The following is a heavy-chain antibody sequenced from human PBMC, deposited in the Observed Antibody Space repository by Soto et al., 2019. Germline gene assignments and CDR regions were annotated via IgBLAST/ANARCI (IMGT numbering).Heavy chain of an antibody. V-gene: IGHV4-34*01. Sequence: SETLSLTCAVYGGSFSGYYWSWIRQPPGKGLEWIGEINHSGSTNYNPSLKSRVTISVDTSKNQFSLKLSSVTAADTAVYYCARVSGWGVVAAAPGDAFDIWGQGTMVTVSS. CDR3: ARVSGWGVVAAAPGDAFDI. J-gene: IGHJ3*02. CDR2: INHSGST. CDR1: GGSFSGYY. D-gene: IGHD2-15*01.